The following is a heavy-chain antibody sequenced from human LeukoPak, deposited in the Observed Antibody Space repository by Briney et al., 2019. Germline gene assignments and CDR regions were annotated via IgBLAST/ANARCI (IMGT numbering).Heavy chain of an antibody. CDR2: VTPSTGGT. CDR3: ARDDGSAHSIFDF. V-gene: IGHV1-8*02. D-gene: IGHD3-10*01. Sequence: GASVKVSCKASGYTFANYDINWVRQAPGQGLEYMGWVTPSTGGTGWTRNFQGRVTMTRDSSLRTAYMELSGLTSEDTAVYFCARDDGSAHSIFDFWGQGTLVTVSS. CDR1: GYTFANYD. J-gene: IGHJ4*02.